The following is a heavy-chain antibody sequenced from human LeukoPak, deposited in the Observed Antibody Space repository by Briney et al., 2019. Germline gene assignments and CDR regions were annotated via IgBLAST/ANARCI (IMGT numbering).Heavy chain of an antibody. J-gene: IGHJ4*02. CDR3: ARDHPDIVVVGFGY. V-gene: IGHV1-2*02. D-gene: IGHD2-2*01. Sequence: ASVKVSCKASGYTFTGYYMHWVRQAPGQGLEWMGWINPNSGGTNYAQKFQGRVTMTRDTSISTACMELSRLRSDDTAVYYCARDHPDIVVVGFGYWGQGSLVTVSS. CDR1: GYTFTGYY. CDR2: INPNSGGT.